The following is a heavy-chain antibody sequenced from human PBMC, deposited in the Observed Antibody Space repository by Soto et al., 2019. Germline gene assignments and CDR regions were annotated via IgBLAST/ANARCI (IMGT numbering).Heavy chain of an antibody. CDR1: GFTFDDYA. D-gene: IGHD4-17*01. Sequence: PGGSLRLSCAASGFTFDDYAMHWVRQAPGKGLEWVSGISWNSGSIGYADSVKGRFTISRDNSKNTLYLQMNSLRAEDTAVYYCAKGVADYGDYAPLSDAFDIWGQGTMVTVSS. CDR2: ISWNSGSI. J-gene: IGHJ3*02. CDR3: AKGVADYGDYAPLSDAFDI. V-gene: IGHV3-9*01.